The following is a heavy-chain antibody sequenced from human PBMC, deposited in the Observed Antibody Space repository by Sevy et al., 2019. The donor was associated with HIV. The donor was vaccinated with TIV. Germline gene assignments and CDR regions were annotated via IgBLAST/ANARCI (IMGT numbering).Heavy chain of an antibody. Sequence: GGSLRLSCAASGFTFSDYRMHWVRQAPGKGLEWVAVISYDGTNNKYNEDSVKRRFTISRDNFKNTVYLQMNSLRAEDTAIYYCARDRGEILSSAFDYWGQGTLVTVSS. CDR2: ISYDGTNNK. V-gene: IGHV3-30*04. D-gene: IGHD3-16*01. J-gene: IGHJ4*02. CDR1: GFTFSDYR. CDR3: ARDRGEILSSAFDY.